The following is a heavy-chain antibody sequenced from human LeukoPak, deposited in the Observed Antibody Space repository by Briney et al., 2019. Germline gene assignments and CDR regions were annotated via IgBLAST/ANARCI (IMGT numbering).Heavy chain of an antibody. CDR2: IYYSGST. J-gene: IGHJ6*03. D-gene: IGHD2-15*01. V-gene: IGHV4-39*01. CDR1: GGSISSSSYY. Sequence: ETLSLTCTVSGGSISSSSYYWGWIRQPPGKGLEWIGSIYYSGSTYYNPSLKSRVTISVDTSKNQFSLKLSSVTAADTAVYYCARTVAGHYYMDVWGKGTTVTVSS. CDR3: ARTVAGHYYMDV.